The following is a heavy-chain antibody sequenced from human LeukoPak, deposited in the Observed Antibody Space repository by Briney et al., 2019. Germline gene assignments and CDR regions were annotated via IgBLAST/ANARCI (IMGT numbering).Heavy chain of an antibody. Sequence: PSETLSLTCTVSXGSXXXYYWSXXXXXQXXXLRGFGYIIYSGRTNXXXSLKSRVIISVDTSKNQFSLKLSSVTAADTAVYYCARGTTNMAHDAFDIWGQGTMVTVSS. J-gene: IGHJ3*02. D-gene: IGHD1-7*01. CDR3: ARGTTNMAHDAFDI. CDR2: IIYSGRT. CDR1: XGSXXXYY. V-gene: IGHV4-59*13.